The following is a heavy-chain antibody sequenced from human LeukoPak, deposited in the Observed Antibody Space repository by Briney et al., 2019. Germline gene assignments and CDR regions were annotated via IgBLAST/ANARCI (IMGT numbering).Heavy chain of an antibody. J-gene: IGHJ4*02. CDR2: ISYDGSNK. V-gene: IGHV3-30*04. CDR3: ARSIAARPFFDY. Sequence: GGSLRLSCAASGFTFSSYAMHWVRQAPGKGLEWVAVISYDGSNKYYADSVKGRFTISRDNSKNTLYLQMNSLRAEDTAVYYCARSIAARPFFDYWGQGTLVTVSS. CDR1: GFTFSSYA. D-gene: IGHD6-6*01.